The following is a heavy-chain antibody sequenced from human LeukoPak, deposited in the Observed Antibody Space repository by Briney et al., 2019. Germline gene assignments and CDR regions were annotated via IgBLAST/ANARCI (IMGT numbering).Heavy chain of an antibody. D-gene: IGHD1-26*01. V-gene: IGHV3-11*06. CDR1: GFTFSDYY. CDR3: ARAVGAAHFDY. CDR2: ISSSSSYT. Sequence: GGSLRLSCAASGFTFSDYYMSWIRQAPGKGLEWVSYISSSSSYTNYADSVKGRFTISRDNAKNSLCLQMNSLRAEDTAVYYCARAVGAAHFDYWGQGILVTVSS. J-gene: IGHJ4*02.